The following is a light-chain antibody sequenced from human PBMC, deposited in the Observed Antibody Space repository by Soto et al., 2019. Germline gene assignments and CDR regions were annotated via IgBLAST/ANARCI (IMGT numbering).Light chain of an antibody. Sequence: QSALTQPASVSGSPGQSITISCTGTSSDVGGYNFVSWYQQHPDKAPKLMIYDVTNRPSGVSNRFSGSKSGNTASLTISGLQAEDEADYYCSSYTRISTYVFGTGTKLPVL. CDR3: SSYTRISTYV. J-gene: IGLJ1*01. CDR1: SSDVGGYNF. CDR2: DVT. V-gene: IGLV2-14*01.